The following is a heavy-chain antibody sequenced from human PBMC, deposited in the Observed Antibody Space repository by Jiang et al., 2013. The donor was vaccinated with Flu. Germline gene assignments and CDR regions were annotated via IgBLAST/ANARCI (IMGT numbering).Heavy chain of an antibody. CDR3: ASLPYRRGYSYGWGTPPDSAFDI. CDR2: IYYSGST. CDR1: GGSISSSSYY. D-gene: IGHD5-18*01. J-gene: IGHJ3*02. V-gene: IGHV4-39*07. Sequence: SLTCTVSGGSISSSSYYWGWIRQPPGKGLEWIGSIYYSGSTYYNPSLKSRVTISVDTSKNQFSLKLSSVTAADTAVYYCASLPYRRGYSYGWGTPPDSAFDIWGQGTMVTVSS.